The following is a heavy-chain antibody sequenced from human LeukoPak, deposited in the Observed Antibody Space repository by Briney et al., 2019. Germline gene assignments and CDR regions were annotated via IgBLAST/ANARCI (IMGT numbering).Heavy chain of an antibody. V-gene: IGHV4-39*07. CDR2: IYYSGST. D-gene: IGHD3-10*01. J-gene: IGHJ5*02. CDR1: GGSISNSGYY. Sequence: SETLSLTCTVSGGSISNSGYYWGWIRQPPGKGLEWIGSIYYSGSTYYNPSLESRVTISVDTSKNQFSLKLSSVTAADTAVYYCARSDTYYYGSGSYYKRYNWFDPWGQGTLVTVSS. CDR3: ARSDTYYYGSGSYYKRYNWFDP.